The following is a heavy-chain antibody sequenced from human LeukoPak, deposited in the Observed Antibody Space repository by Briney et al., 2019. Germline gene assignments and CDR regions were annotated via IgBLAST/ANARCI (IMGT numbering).Heavy chain of an antibody. CDR2: INHSGST. D-gene: IGHD6-19*01. Sequence: PSETLSLTCAVYGGSFSGYYWSWIRQPPGKGLEWIGEINHSGSTNYNPSLKSRVTISVDTSKNQFSLKLSSVTAADTAVYYCARGVIAVAYLYYYYYGMGVWGQGTTVTVSS. J-gene: IGHJ6*02. V-gene: IGHV4-34*01. CDR3: ARGVIAVAYLYYYYYGMGV. CDR1: GGSFSGYY.